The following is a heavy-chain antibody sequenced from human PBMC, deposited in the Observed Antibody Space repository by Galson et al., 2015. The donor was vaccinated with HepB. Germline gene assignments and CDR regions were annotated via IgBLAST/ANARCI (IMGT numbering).Heavy chain of an antibody. Sequence: SVKVSCKASGYTFTSYAMHWVRQAPGQRLEWMGWINAGNGNTKYSQKFQGRVTITRDTSASTAYMELSSLRSEDTAVYYCASGRIAAAGTNPGGYWGQGTLVTVSS. V-gene: IGHV1-3*01. D-gene: IGHD6-13*01. CDR1: GYTFTSYA. J-gene: IGHJ4*02. CDR2: INAGNGNT. CDR3: ASGRIAAAGTNPGGY.